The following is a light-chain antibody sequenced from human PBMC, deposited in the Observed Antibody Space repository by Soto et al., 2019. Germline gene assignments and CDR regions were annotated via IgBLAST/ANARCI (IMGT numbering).Light chain of an antibody. Sequence: QSVLTQPPSVSGAPGQRVTISCTGSSSNIGAGYDVHWYQQLPGTAPKLLIYGNNNRPSGVPGRFSGSKSGTSASLAITGLQAEDEAEYYCQSYDSSLSTSGGVFGGGTKLTVL. V-gene: IGLV1-40*01. CDR2: GNN. CDR1: SSNIGAGYD. J-gene: IGLJ3*02. CDR3: QSYDSSLSTSGGV.